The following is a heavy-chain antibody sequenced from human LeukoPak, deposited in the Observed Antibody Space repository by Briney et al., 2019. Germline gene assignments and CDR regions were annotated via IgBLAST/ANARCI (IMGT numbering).Heavy chain of an antibody. CDR3: ARESPTPNYYDSSGYAGY. J-gene: IGHJ4*02. Sequence: GGSLRLSCAASGFTFSDYYMSWIRQAPGKGLEWVSYISSSGSTINYADSVKGRFTISRDNAKNSLYLQMNSLRAEDTAVYYCARESPTPNYYDSSGYAGYWGQGTLVTVSS. CDR2: ISSSGSTI. CDR1: GFTFSDYY. D-gene: IGHD3-22*01. V-gene: IGHV3-11*01.